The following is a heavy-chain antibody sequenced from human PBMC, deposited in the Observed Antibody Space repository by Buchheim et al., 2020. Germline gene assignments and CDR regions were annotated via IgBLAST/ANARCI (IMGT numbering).Heavy chain of an antibody. Sequence: EVQLVESGGGLVQPGGSLRLSCAASGFTFSSYSMSWVRQAPGKGLEFISYISYSSNTIYYVDSAKGRSTISRDNAKNSLYLQMNSLRVEDTAVYYCARVTGYCSSGSCSLGYWGQGTL. CDR2: ISYSSNTI. V-gene: IGHV3-48*01. CDR3: ARVTGYCSSGSCSLGY. CDR1: GFTFSSYS. D-gene: IGHD2-15*01. J-gene: IGHJ4*02.